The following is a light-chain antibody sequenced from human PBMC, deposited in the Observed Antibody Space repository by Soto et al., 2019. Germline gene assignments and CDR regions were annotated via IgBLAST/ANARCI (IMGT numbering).Light chain of an antibody. Sequence: EIVLTQSPATLSLSPGERATLSCRASQSVSTYLAWYQQKPGQAPRLLIYDASNRATGIPARFSGSGSGTDITLTISSLEPEDFSVYFCHQRSSWNTFGQGTRLEIK. CDR2: DAS. CDR3: HQRSSWNT. V-gene: IGKV3-11*01. CDR1: QSVSTY. J-gene: IGKJ2*01.